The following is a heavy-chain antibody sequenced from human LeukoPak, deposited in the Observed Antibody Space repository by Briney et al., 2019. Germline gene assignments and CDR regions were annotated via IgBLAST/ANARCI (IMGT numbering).Heavy chain of an antibody. D-gene: IGHD3-22*01. CDR1: GGTFSSYA. CDR2: IIPILGIA. V-gene: IGHV1-69*04. CDR3: ASTYSSGYLHLLRL. J-gene: IGHJ4*02. Sequence: GASVKVSCKASGGTFSSYAISRVRQAPGQGLEWMGRIIPILGIANYAQKFQGRVTITAGKSTSTAYMELSSLRSEDTAVYYCASTYSSGYLHLLRLWGQGTLVTVSS.